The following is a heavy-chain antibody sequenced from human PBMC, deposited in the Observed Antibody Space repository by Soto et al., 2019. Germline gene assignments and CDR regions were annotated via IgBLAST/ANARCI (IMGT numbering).Heavy chain of an antibody. V-gene: IGHV3-23*01. D-gene: IGHD6-19*01. J-gene: IGHJ4*02. CDR3: AKGDSGWALGYFDY. CDR1: GITFNNYA. Sequence: GGSLRLSCAASGITFNNYAMGWVRQAPGRGLEWVSAISTSGASTSFADSVEGRFTISRDNSENTLYLQMISLRAEDTAVNSFAKGDSGWALGYFDYWGQGSLVTVSS. CDR2: ISTSGAST.